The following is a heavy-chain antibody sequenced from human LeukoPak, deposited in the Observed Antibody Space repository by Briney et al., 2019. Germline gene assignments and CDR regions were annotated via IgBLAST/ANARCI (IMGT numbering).Heavy chain of an antibody. V-gene: IGHV4-34*01. CDR3: AREDSFTIFGVVTNNWFDP. CDR1: GGSFSGYY. Sequence: KASETLSLTCAVYGGSFSGYYWSWIRQPPGKGLEWIGEINHSGSTDYNPSLKSRVTISVDTSKNQFSLKLSSVTAADTAVYYCAREDSFTIFGVVTNNWFDPWGQGTLVTVSS. D-gene: IGHD3-3*01. CDR2: INHSGST. J-gene: IGHJ5*02.